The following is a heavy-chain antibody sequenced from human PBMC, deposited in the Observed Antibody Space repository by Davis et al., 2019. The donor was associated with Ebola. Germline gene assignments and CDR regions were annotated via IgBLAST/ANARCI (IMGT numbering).Heavy chain of an antibody. CDR1: GGSISSYY. Sequence: PSETLSLTCTVSGGSISSYYWSWIRQPPGKGLEWIGYIYYSGSTNYNPSLKSRVTISVDTSKNQFSLKLSSVTAADTAVYYCARCGGRGTIFGVVIPRPYYYGMDVWGQGTTVTVSS. CDR3: ARCGGRGTIFGVVIPRPYYYGMDV. CDR2: IYYSGST. J-gene: IGHJ6*02. V-gene: IGHV4-59*08. D-gene: IGHD3-3*01.